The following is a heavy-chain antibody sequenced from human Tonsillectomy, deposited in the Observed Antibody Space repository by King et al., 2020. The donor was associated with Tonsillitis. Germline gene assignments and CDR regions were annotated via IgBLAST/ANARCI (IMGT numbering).Heavy chain of an antibody. CDR3: ARRYGEFDY. CDR2: IYWNDNK. Sequence: TLKESGPTLVEPTQTLTLTCTFSGFSLSASGVGVGWIRQPPGKALEWLALIYWNDNKRYSPSLKSRLTITKDTSKNQVVLTMTDMDPVDTATYYCARRYGEFDYWGQGTLVTVSS. J-gene: IGHJ4*02. D-gene: IGHD3-10*01. V-gene: IGHV2-5*01. CDR1: GFSLSASGVG.